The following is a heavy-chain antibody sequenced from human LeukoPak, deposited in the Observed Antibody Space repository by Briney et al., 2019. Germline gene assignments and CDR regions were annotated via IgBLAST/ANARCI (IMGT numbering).Heavy chain of an antibody. CDR2: IIPIFGTA. CDR1: GGTFSSYA. V-gene: IGHV1-69*05. Sequence: ASVKVSCKASGGTFSSYAISWVRQAPGQGLEWMGRIIPIFGTANYAQKFQGRVTITTDEPTSTAYMELSSLRSEDTAVYYCARGVVPAAIDYWGQGTLVTVSS. J-gene: IGHJ4*02. D-gene: IGHD2-2*01. CDR3: ARGVVPAAIDY.